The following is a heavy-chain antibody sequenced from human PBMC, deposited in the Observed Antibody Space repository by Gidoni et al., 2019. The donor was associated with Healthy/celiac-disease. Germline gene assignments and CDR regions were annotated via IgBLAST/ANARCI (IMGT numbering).Heavy chain of an antibody. CDR2: IYYSGST. CDR3: ARDPQGSNWFDP. Sequence: QVQLQESGPGLVKPSPTLSLTCPLPGRPISRGGYYWSWIRQHPGKGLEWIGYIYYSGSTYYNPSLKSRLTISVDTSKNQFSLKLSSVTAADTAVYYCARDPQGSNWFDPWGQGTLGTVSS. CDR1: GRPISRGGYY. D-gene: IGHD3-10*01. J-gene: IGHJ5*02. V-gene: IGHV4-31*03.